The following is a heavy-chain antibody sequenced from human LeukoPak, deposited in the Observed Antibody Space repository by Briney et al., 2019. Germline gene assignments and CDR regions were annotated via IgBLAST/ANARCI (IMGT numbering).Heavy chain of an antibody. CDR3: ARAFDSSGYYPYYFDY. Sequence: ASVKVSCKASGYTFTSYDINWVRQATGQGLEWMGWMNPNSGNTGYAQKFQGRVTMTRNTSISTAYMELSSLRSEDTAVYYCARAFDSSGYYPYYFDYWGQGTLVTVSS. CDR1: GYTFTSYD. CDR2: MNPNSGNT. J-gene: IGHJ4*02. D-gene: IGHD3-22*01. V-gene: IGHV1-8*01.